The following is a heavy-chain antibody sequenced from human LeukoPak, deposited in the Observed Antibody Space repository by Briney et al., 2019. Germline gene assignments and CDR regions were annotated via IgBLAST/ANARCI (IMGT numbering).Heavy chain of an antibody. J-gene: IGHJ4*02. Sequence: GASVKVSFKTSEYTFTGYYMHWVRQAPGQGLEWMGWISPNSCGTNYAQKFQGRVTMTSDTSISTAYMELSRLRSDDTAVYYCARGKATVYCGGDCYAFDYWGQGSLVTVSS. CDR3: ARGKATVYCGGDCYAFDY. CDR1: EYTFTGYY. V-gene: IGHV1-2*02. D-gene: IGHD2-21*02. CDR2: ISPNSCGT.